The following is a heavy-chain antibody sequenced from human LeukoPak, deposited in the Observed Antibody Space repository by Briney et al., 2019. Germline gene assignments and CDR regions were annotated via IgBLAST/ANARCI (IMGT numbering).Heavy chain of an antibody. J-gene: IGHJ2*01. CDR1: GFTFSSYS. CDR2: ISYSSSTI. Sequence: GGSLRLSCAASGFTFSSYSMNWVRQAPGKGLEWVSYISYSSSTIYYADSVKGRFTISRDNAKSSLYLQMNSLRAEDTALYYCAKAPRGSYYGSSYWYFDLWGRGTLVTVSS. D-gene: IGHD1-26*01. CDR3: AKAPRGSYYGSSYWYFDL. V-gene: IGHV3-48*04.